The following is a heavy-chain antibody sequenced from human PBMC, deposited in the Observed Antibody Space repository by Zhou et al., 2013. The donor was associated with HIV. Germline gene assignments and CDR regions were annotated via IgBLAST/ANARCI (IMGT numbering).Heavy chain of an antibody. D-gene: IGHD3-22*01. CDR3: ALGSTTSHYDSSGYFDFDY. CDR2: INPSSGTT. CDR1: GYTFTNHY. Sequence: QVQLVQSGAEVKKPGASVQVSCKASGYTFTNHYMHWLRQAPGQGLEWMGIINPSSGTTRYAQKFQVRVSMTRDTSTSTVYLEVSSLRSEDTAMYYCALGSTTSHYDSSGYFDFDYWGQGSLVTVSS. J-gene: IGHJ4*02. V-gene: IGHV1-46*01.